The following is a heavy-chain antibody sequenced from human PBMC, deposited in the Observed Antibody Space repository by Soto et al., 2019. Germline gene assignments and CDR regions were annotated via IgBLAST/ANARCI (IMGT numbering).Heavy chain of an antibody. J-gene: IGHJ4*02. V-gene: IGHV4-59*08. CDR3: ARHWYGSGTHYPFDS. CDR1: DGSISSYY. D-gene: IGHD3-10*01. Sequence: SETLSLTCTVSDGSISSYYWSWIRQPPGKGLEWIGYIYYGGSTDHNPSLKSRVTISVDTSKNQFSLKLSSVTAADTAVYFCARHWYGSGTHYPFDSWGQGTLVTVSS. CDR2: IYYGGST.